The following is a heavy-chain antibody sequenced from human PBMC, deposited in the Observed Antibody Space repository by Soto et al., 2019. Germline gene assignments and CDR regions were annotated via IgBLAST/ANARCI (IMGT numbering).Heavy chain of an antibody. CDR3: ARSRELGTYYYYAMDV. CDR2: IYPGESDT. Sequence: GESLKISCKGSGYSFTNYWLGWVRQMPGQGLEWMGIIYPGESDTRYSPSFQGQVTISADMSINTAYLKWSSLKALDTAIYFCARSRELGTYYYYAMDVWGQGTTVTVSS. J-gene: IGHJ6*02. CDR1: GYSFTNYW. D-gene: IGHD3-10*01. V-gene: IGHV5-51*01.